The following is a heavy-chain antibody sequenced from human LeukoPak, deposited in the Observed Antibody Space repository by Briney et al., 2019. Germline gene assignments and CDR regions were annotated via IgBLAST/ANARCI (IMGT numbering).Heavy chain of an antibody. CDR1: GGSISSGSYY. CDR2: IYYSGST. D-gene: IGHD5-18*01. J-gene: IGHJ4*02. CDR3: ARHSPMRGFTYGLDY. V-gene: IGHV4-39*01. Sequence: PSETLSLTCTVSGGSISSGSYYWGWIRQPPGRGLEWIGTIYYSGSTYYNPSLKSRVTISVDTSRDQSSLKLSSVSAADTAVYYCARHSPMRGFTYGLDYWGQGTLVTASS.